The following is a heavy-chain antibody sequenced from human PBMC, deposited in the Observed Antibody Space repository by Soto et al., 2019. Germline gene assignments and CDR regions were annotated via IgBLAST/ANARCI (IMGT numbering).Heavy chain of an antibody. CDR1: GGSFSGYY. CDR3: ARGVGLQLWFERYYYYMDV. V-gene: IGHV4-34*01. Sequence: PSETLSLTCAVYGGSFSGYYWSWIRQPPGKGLEWIGEINHSGSTNYNPSLKSRVTISVDTSKNQFSLKLSSVTAADTAVYYCARGVGLQLWFERYYYYMDVWGKGTTVTVSS. D-gene: IGHD5-18*01. CDR2: INHSGST. J-gene: IGHJ6*03.